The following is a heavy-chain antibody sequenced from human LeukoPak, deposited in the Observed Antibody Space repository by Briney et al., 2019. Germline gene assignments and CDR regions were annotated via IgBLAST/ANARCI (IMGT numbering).Heavy chain of an antibody. Sequence: ASVKVSCKASGYTLTGYYIHWGRQAPGQWLELMGRINPNNGGTNYAQKFQGRVTMTRDMSMSTAYMELSRLRSVDTAVYYCAGEDNSSGYRPFDIWGQGTMVTVPS. CDR1: GYTLTGYY. CDR3: AGEDNSSGYRPFDI. D-gene: IGHD3-22*01. CDR2: INPNNGGT. J-gene: IGHJ3*02. V-gene: IGHV1-2*06.